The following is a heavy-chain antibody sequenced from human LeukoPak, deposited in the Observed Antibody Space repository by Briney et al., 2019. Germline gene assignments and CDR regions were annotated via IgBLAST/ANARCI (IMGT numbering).Heavy chain of an antibody. D-gene: IGHD5-18*01. V-gene: IGHV3-23*01. CDR1: GFTFSSYG. CDR3: ARDQVADTAMVRD. J-gene: IGHJ4*02. Sequence: GGSLRLSCAASGFTFSSYGMSWVRHAPGKGLERVSAISGSGGGTYYADSVKGRFTISRDNSRNTLYLQMNSLRAEDTAVYYCARDQVADTAMVRDWGQGTLVTVSS. CDR2: ISGSGGGT.